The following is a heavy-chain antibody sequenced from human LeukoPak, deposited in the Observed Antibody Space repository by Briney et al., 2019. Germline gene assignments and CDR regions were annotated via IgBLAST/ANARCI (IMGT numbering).Heavy chain of an antibody. V-gene: IGHV3-30-3*01. Sequence: PGGSLRLSCAASGFTFSSYAMHWVGQAPGKGVERGAVISYEGSKKYSAYSVKRRFTISRDNSNHSLYLQMNSLRAEDMAVYYFASLVGAKVGCGQGTLVTVSS. D-gene: IGHD1-26*01. J-gene: IGHJ4*02. CDR3: ASLVGAKVG. CDR2: ISYEGSKK. CDR1: GFTFSSYA.